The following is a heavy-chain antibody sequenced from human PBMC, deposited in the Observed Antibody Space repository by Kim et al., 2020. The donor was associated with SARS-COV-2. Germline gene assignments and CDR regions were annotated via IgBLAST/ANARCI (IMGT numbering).Heavy chain of an antibody. CDR3: TATGAAGY. Sequence: DGAHTSYADSVKGRFTITRDNGKNTLYLQMNRLGAEDRAVYYCTATGAAGYWGQGTLVTVSS. D-gene: IGHD2-8*02. CDR2: DGAHT. J-gene: IGHJ4*02. V-gene: IGHV3-74*01.